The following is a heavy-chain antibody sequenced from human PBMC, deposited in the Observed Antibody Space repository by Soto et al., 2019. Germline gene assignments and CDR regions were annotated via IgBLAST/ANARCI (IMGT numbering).Heavy chain of an antibody. V-gene: IGHV5-10-1*01. Sequence: GDSLKISCKASGYSFTTYWSSWVRQMPGKGLEWMGRVDPSDSYTNYSPSFQGHVTISADKSISTAYLQWSSLKASDTAMYYSARLPTMIISLNLDVWGQGTTVTVSS. CDR2: VDPSDSYT. CDR1: GYSFTTYW. D-gene: IGHD3-22*01. CDR3: ARLPTMIISLNLDV. J-gene: IGHJ6*02.